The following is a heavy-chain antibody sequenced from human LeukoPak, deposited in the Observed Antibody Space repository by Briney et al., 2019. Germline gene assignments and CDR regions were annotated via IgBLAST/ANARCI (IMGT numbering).Heavy chain of an antibody. Sequence: GGSLRLSCAASGFTFSRYAMHWVRQAPGKGLEWVSVISYDGSNKYYADSVKGRFTISRDNSKNTLYLQMNSLRAEDTAVYYCARDPSAQNYMDVWGKGTTVTVSS. CDR2: ISYDGSNK. CDR1: GFTFSRYA. J-gene: IGHJ6*03. D-gene: IGHD2/OR15-2a*01. CDR3: ARDPSAQNYMDV. V-gene: IGHV3-30*01.